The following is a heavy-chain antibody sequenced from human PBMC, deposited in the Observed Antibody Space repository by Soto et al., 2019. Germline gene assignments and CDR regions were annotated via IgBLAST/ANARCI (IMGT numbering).Heavy chain of an antibody. Sequence: ETLCVTCAVSGGTIINTTWWTWVLQPPGQGLEWMGETYHTGTTSYIPSLKSRLTISVDKSRNQSSLILNSVPAADTAVDYRASLLGLCGQGTLVTVSA. V-gene: IGHV4-4*02. CDR1: GGTIINTTW. CDR3: ASLLGL. CDR2: TYHTGTT. J-gene: IGHJ5*02.